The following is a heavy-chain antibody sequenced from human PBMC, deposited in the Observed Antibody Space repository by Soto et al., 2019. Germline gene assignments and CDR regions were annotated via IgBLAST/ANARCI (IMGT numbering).Heavy chain of an antibody. D-gene: IGHD6-19*01. J-gene: IGHJ4*02. Sequence: GGSLRLSCAASGFTFSSYSMNWVRQAPGKGLEWVSYISSSSSYTNYADSVKGRFTISRDNAKNSLYLQMNSLRAEDTAVYYCARGKTSSGWFYYFDYWGQGTLVTVS. CDR1: GFTFSSYS. CDR2: ISSSSSYT. CDR3: ARGKTSSGWFYYFDY. V-gene: IGHV3-21*05.